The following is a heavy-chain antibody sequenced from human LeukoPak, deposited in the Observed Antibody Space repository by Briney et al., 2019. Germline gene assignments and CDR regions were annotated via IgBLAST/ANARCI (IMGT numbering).Heavy chain of an antibody. CDR1: GFTFSNYW. CDR2: IKPDGSAK. Sequence: GGSLRLSCAASGFTFSNYWMNWVRQAPGKGLEWVANIKPDGSAKYYVDSVKGRFTISRDNAKNSLYLQMNSLRVEDTAVYYCAREFGYFDYWGQGTLVTVSS. J-gene: IGHJ4*02. V-gene: IGHV3-7*01. D-gene: IGHD3-10*01. CDR3: AREFGYFDY.